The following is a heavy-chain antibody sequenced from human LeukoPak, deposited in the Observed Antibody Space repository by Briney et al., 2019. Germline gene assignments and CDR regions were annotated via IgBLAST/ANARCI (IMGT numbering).Heavy chain of an antibody. D-gene: IGHD3-22*01. CDR3: AADRAYYEGRPPTNAFDI. V-gene: IGHV1-58*02. J-gene: IGHJ3*02. CDR1: GGTFSSYA. CDR2: IVVGSGNT. Sequence: SVKVSCKASGGTFSSYAISWVRQARGQRLEWIGWIVVGSGNTNYAQKFQERVTITRDMSTSTAYMELSSLRSEDTAVYYCAADRAYYEGRPPTNAFDIWGQGTMVTVSS.